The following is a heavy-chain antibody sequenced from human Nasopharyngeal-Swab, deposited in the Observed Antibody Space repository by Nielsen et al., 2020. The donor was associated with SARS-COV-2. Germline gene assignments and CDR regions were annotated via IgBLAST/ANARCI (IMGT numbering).Heavy chain of an antibody. V-gene: IGHV3-23*01. J-gene: IGHJ4*02. Sequence: SGVSGFTFSNYAMNWVRQAPGKGLEWVSGISGSGGTIYYVDSVKGRFTISRDNSRNSLYLHMSNLRAEDTAIYYCAKGYSSGGVPYEYWGQGTLVTVSS. CDR2: ISGSGGTI. D-gene: IGHD6-19*01. CDR1: GFTFSNYA. CDR3: AKGYSSGGVPYEY.